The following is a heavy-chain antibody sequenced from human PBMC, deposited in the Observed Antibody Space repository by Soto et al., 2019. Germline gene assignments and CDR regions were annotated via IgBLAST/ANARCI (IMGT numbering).Heavy chain of an antibody. Sequence: WGSLRLSCAASGFTFSSYSINWVRQAPGKGLEWVSYISSSSSTIYYADSVKGRFTISRDNAKNSLYLQMNSLRAEDTAVYYCARIGGRCSSPRCPAGDALDIWGQGTMVTVSS. J-gene: IGHJ3*02. V-gene: IGHV3-48*01. CDR1: GFTFSSYS. D-gene: IGHD2-2*01. CDR3: ARIGGRCSSPRCPAGDALDI. CDR2: ISSSSSTI.